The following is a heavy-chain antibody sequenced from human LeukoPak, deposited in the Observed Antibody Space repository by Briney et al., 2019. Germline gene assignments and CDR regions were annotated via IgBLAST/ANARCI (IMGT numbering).Heavy chain of an antibody. J-gene: IGHJ1*01. Sequence: GGSLRLSCAASGFTFSSYGMHWVHQAPGKGLEWVAVIWYDGSNKYYADSVKGRFTISRDNSKNTLYLQMNSLRAEDTAVYYCAKDPSVDSSGYRSMYFQHWGQGTLVTVSS. CDR1: GFTFSSYG. D-gene: IGHD3-22*01. CDR2: IWYDGSNK. CDR3: AKDPSVDSSGYRSMYFQH. V-gene: IGHV3-33*06.